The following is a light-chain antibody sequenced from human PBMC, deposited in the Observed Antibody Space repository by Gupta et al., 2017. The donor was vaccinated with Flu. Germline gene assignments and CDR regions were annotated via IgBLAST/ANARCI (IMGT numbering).Light chain of an antibody. Sequence: QSALTQPASVPGSPGPSITISCTGTSSDVGGYNYVSWYQQHPGKAPKLMIYEVSNRPSGVSNRFSGSKSGNTASLTISGLQAEDEADYYCSSYTSSSSPNVFGTGTKVTVL. CDR2: EVS. V-gene: IGLV2-14*01. J-gene: IGLJ1*01. CDR3: SSYTSSSSPNV. CDR1: SSDVGGYNY.